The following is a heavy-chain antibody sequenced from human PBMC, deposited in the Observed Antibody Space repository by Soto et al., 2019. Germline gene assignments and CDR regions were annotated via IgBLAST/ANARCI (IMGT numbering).Heavy chain of an antibody. CDR1: GYTLTELS. CDR2: FDPEDGET. CDR3: ATEYYYDSSGYSVGWFDP. V-gene: IGHV1-24*01. Sequence: ASVKVSCKVSGYTLTELSMHWVRQAPGEGLEWMGGFDPEDGETIYAQKFQGRVTMTEDTSTDTAYMELSSLRSEDTAVYYCATEYYYDSSGYSVGWFDPWGQGTLVTVSS. J-gene: IGHJ5*02. D-gene: IGHD3-22*01.